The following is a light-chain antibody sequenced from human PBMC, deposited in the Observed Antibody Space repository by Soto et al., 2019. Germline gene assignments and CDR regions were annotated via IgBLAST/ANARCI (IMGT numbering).Light chain of an antibody. CDR1: SSDVGAYNY. CDR3: SSFTSITTYV. Sequence: QSVLTQPASVSGSLGQSITISCTGTSSDVGAYNYVSWYQQQPGKAPKLMISEVSNRPSGVSNRFSGSKSGNTASLIISGLQAEDEADYYCSSFTSITTYVLRTWTTATVL. J-gene: IGLJ1*01. V-gene: IGLV2-14*01. CDR2: EVS.